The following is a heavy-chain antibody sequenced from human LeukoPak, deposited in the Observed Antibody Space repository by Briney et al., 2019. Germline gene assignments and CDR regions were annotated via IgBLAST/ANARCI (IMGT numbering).Heavy chain of an antibody. V-gene: IGHV5-51*01. CDR2: IYPGDSDT. Sequence: VESPKISCQGSGYSFNSYWIAWVRQMPGKGPEWMGIIYPGDSDTRYSPSFEGQVTISADKSISTDYLQWSSLKASDTAMYYCARQTMVNVVRHFDLWGRGTLVTVSS. J-gene: IGHJ2*01. CDR3: ARQTMVNVVRHFDL. CDR1: GYSFNSYW. D-gene: IGHD4-23*01.